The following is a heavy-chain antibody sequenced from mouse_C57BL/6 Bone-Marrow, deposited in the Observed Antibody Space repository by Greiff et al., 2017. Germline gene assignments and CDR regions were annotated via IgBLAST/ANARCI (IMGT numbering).Heavy chain of an antibody. CDR1: GFTFSDYG. CDR3: ARGITGGFAY. D-gene: IGHD1-1*01. J-gene: IGHJ3*01. Sequence: EVKLVESGGGLVKPGGSLKLSCAASGFTFSDYGMHWVRQAPEKGLEWVAYISSGNSTIYYVDTVKGRFTISRDNAKNTLFLQMTSLRSVDTAMYYCARGITGGFAYWGQGTLVTVSA. CDR2: ISSGNSTI. V-gene: IGHV5-17*01.